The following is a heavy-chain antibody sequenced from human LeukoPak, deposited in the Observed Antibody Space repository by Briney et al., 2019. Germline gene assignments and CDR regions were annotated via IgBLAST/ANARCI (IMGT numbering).Heavy chain of an antibody. J-gene: IGHJ5*02. V-gene: IGHV4-31*03. CDR3: ARDGGPIGLELDFAFRRHWFDP. CDR2: IYYSGST. D-gene: IGHD1-7*01. Sequence: PSETLSLTCTVSGGSISSGGYYWSWIRQHPGKGLEWIGYIYYSGSTYYNPSLKSRVTISVDTSKNQFSLKLSSVTAADTAVYYCARDGGPIGLELDFAFRRHWFDPWGQGTLVTVSS. CDR1: GGSISSGGYY.